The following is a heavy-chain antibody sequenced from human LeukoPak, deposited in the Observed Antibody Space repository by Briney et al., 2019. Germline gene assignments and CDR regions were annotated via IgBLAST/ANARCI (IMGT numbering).Heavy chain of an antibody. V-gene: IGHV1-18*01. CDR2: ISAYNGNT. CDR1: GYTFTSYG. Sequence: ASVKVSCKASGYTFTSYGITWVRQAPGQGLEWVGWISAYNGNTNYAQKLQGRVTMTTEKSTSTAYMELKNLRSDDTAVYYCARGHRGDSSAWTYYYYYMDVWGKGTTVTASS. D-gene: IGHD6-19*01. J-gene: IGHJ6*03. CDR3: ARGHRGDSSAWTYYYYYMDV.